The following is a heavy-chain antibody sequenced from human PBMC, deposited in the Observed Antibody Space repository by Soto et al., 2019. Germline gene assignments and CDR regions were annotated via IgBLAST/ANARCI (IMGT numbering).Heavy chain of an antibody. CDR2: MYNTGST. V-gene: IGHV4-59*01. CDR3: ARDLSGYCGTDVYPLDV. Sequence: PSETLSLTCTVSGDSIGGYYWSWIRQPPGKGQEWIGYMYNTGSTVYNPSFKSRVTISVDTSKNQFSLKLISVTAADTAVYYCARDLSGYCGTDVYPLDVCGQGTTVT. D-gene: IGHD2-21*01. J-gene: IGHJ6*02. CDR1: GDSIGGYY.